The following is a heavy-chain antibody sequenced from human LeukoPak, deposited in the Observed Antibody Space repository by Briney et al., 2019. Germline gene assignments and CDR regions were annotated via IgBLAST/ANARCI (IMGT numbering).Heavy chain of an antibody. V-gene: IGHV5-10-1*01. Sequence: GESLKISCKASRNIFSNSWITWVRQMPGKGLEWMGRIKPSDSEIIYGPSFQGHVTISADKSISTVYLQWNGLKASDTAVYYCARPGYWGDVWGQGTTVTVSS. CDR2: IKPSDSEI. CDR3: ARPGYWGDV. J-gene: IGHJ6*02. CDR1: RNIFSNSW. D-gene: IGHD7-27*01.